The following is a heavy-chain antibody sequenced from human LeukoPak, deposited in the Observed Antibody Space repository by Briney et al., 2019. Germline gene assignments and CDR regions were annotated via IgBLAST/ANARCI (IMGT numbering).Heavy chain of an antibody. J-gene: IGHJ4*02. CDR2: ISYDGSNK. Sequence: PGGSLRLSCAASGFTFSSYAMHWVRQAPGKGLEWVAVISYDGSNKYYADFVKGRFTISRDNSKNTLYLQMNSLRAEDTAVYYCARGSDYGDYWGQGTLVTVSS. V-gene: IGHV3-30-3*01. D-gene: IGHD1-26*01. CDR1: GFTFSSYA. CDR3: ARGSDYGDY.